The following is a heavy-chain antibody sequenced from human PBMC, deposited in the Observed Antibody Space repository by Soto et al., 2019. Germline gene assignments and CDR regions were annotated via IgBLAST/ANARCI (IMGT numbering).Heavy chain of an antibody. V-gene: IGHV1-3*05. CDR1: GYTFTGYA. J-gene: IGHJ4*02. CDR2: INAGNGNT. D-gene: IGHD6-19*01. CDR3: ARAVAVPADFDY. Sequence: QVQLVQSGAGEKKPGASVKVSCKASGYTFTGYAMHWVRQAPGQRLEWMGWINAGNGNTKYSQKFQGRVTITRDTSAGAAYMELSSLSSEDTAVYYCARAVAVPADFDYWGQGTLVTVSS.